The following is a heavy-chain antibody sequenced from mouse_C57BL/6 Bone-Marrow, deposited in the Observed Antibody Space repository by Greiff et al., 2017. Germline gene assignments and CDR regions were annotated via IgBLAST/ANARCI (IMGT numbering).Heavy chain of an antibody. V-gene: IGHV1-81*01. J-gene: IGHJ1*03. D-gene: IGHD1-1*01. CDR3: ARRAVVDPRWYFDV. CDR1: GYTFTSYG. CDR2: IYPRSGNT. Sequence: VHLVESGAELARPGASVKLSCKASGYTFTSYGISWVKQRTGQGLEWIGEIYPRSGNTYYNEKFKGKATLTADKSSSTAYMELRSLTSEDSAVYFCARRAVVDPRWYFDVWGTGTTVTVSS.